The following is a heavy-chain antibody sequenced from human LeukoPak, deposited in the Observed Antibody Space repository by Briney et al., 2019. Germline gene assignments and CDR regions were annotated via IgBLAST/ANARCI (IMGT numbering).Heavy chain of an antibody. D-gene: IGHD3-9*01. CDR2: ISGSGGDT. J-gene: IGHJ4*02. Sequence: GGSLRLSCAASGFTFSAHAINWVRQAPGKGLEWVSGISGSGGDTFYADSVKGRFTISRDNSKNTLYLEMNSLRAEDTALYYCGRVNVKDLLAAQYHGFYFDYWGQGTLVTVSS. CDR1: GFTFSAHA. V-gene: IGHV3-23*01. CDR3: GRVNVKDLLAAQYHGFYFDY.